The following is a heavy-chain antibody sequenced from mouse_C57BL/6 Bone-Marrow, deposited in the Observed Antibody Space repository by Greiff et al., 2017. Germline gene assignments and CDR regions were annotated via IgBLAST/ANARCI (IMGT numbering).Heavy chain of an antibody. CDR2: IRNKANGYTT. CDR3: ARRGFAY. J-gene: IGHJ3*01. Sequence: EVKLVESGGGLVQPGGSLSLSCAASGFTFTDYYMSWVRQPPGKALEWLGFIRNKANGYTTEYSASVKGRFTISRDNSQSSLYLQMNALGAEDSATYCCARRGFAYWGQGTLVTVSA. V-gene: IGHV7-3*01. CDR1: GFTFTDYY.